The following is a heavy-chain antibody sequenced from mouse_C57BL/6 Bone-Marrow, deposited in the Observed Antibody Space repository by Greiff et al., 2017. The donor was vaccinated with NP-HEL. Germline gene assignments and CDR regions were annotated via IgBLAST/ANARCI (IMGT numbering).Heavy chain of an antibody. CDR2: ISNLAYSI. V-gene: IGHV5-15*01. CDR1: GFTFSDYG. Sequence: EVKLVESGGGLVQPGGSLKLSCAASGFTFSDYGMAWVRQAPRKGPEWVAFISNLAYSIYYADTVTGRFTISRENATNTLYLEMSSLRSKDTAMYYCARRSLTTVVAHWYFDVWGTGTTVTVSS. CDR3: ARRSLTTVVAHWYFDV. D-gene: IGHD1-1*01. J-gene: IGHJ1*03.